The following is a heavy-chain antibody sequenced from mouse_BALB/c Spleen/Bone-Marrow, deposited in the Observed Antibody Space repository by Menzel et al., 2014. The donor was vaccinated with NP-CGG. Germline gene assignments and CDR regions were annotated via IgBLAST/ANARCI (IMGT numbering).Heavy chain of an antibody. V-gene: IGHV5-17*02. D-gene: IGHD3-3*01. CDR1: GFTFSNFG. J-gene: IGHJ4*01. Sequence: EVMLVESGGGLVQPGGSRKLSCAASGFTFSNFGMHWVRQAPEKGLEWVAYISSGSSTIYYADTVKGRFTISRDNPKNTLFLQMTSLRSEDTAMYYGARRASPTGPMDYWGQGTSVTVSS. CDR3: ARRASPTGPMDY. CDR2: ISSGSSTI.